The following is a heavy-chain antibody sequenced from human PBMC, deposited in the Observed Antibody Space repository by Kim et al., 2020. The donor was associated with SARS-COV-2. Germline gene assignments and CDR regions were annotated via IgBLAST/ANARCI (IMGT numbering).Heavy chain of an antibody. CDR1: GGSFSGYY. CDR3: ARGRIAVAGTIFDY. D-gene: IGHD6-19*01. Sequence: SETLSLTCAVYGGSFSGYYWSWIRQPPGKGLEWIGEINHSGSTNYNPSLKSRVTISVDTSKNQFSLKLSSVTAADTAVYYCARGRIAVAGTIFDYWGQGT. V-gene: IGHV4-34*01. CDR2: INHSGST. J-gene: IGHJ4*02.